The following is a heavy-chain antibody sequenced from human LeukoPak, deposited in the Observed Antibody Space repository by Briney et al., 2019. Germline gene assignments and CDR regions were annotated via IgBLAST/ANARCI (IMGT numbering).Heavy chain of an antibody. V-gene: IGHV1-2*02. CDR1: GYIFTGYY. J-gene: IGHJ6*03. Sequence: ASVKVSCKASGYIFTGYYMHWVRQAPGQGLEWMGWINPNSGDTNSEQKFQGRLTMTRDTSISTAYMELSRLRSDDTAIYYCARAYYYHMDVWGKGTTVTIS. CDR3: ARAYYYHMDV. CDR2: INPNSGDT.